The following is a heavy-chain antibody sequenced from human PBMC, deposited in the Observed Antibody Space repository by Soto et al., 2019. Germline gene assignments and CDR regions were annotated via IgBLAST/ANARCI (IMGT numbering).Heavy chain of an antibody. Sequence: SETLSLTCTVSGGSISSSSYYWGWIRQPPGQGLEWIGSIYYSGSTYYNPSLKRRVTISVDTSKNHFSLKLSSVTAADTAVYYCARRYCSSTSCSFDYWGQGTLVTVSS. D-gene: IGHD2-2*01. V-gene: IGHV4-39*02. J-gene: IGHJ4*02. CDR1: GGSISSSSYY. CDR3: ARRYCSSTSCSFDY. CDR2: IYYSGST.